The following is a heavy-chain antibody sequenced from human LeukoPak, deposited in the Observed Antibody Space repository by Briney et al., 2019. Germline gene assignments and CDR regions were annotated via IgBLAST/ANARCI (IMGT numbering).Heavy chain of an antibody. CDR2: ISSSSSYI. D-gene: IGHD2-15*01. J-gene: IGHJ6*02. V-gene: IGHV3-21*01. Sequence: GGSLRLSCAASGFTFSSYSMNWVRQAPEKGLEWVSSISSSSSYIYYADSVKGRFTISRDNAKNSLYLQMNSLRAEDTAVYYCARSSHENIVVVVAATRYGMDVWGQGTTVTVSS. CDR1: GFTFSSYS. CDR3: ARSSHENIVVVVAATRYGMDV.